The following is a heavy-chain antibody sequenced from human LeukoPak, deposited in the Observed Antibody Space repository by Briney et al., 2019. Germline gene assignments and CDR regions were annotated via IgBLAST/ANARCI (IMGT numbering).Heavy chain of an antibody. Sequence: PGGSLRLSCAASGFTFSSYTMHWVRQAPGKGLEWVAVISNDGSNKYYADSVKGRFTISRDNSKNTLYLQMNSLRAEDTAVYYCARDQDADILTGPGDETDYWGQGTLVTVSS. CDR3: ARDQDADILTGPGDETDY. D-gene: IGHD3-9*01. CDR1: GFTFSSYT. CDR2: ISNDGSNK. V-gene: IGHV3-30-3*01. J-gene: IGHJ4*02.